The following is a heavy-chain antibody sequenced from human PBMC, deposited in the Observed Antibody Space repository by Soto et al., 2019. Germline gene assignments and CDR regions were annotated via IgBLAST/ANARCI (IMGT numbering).Heavy chain of an antibody. V-gene: IGHV3-30*18. CDR3: AKEKDTAMVDLMYYFDY. D-gene: IGHD5-18*01. CDR2: ISYDGSNK. Sequence: QVQLVESGGGVVQPGRSLRLSCAASGFTFSSYGMHWVRQAPGKGLEWVAVISYDGSNKYYADSVKGRFTISRDNSKNTLYLQMNSLRAEDTAVYYCAKEKDTAMVDLMYYFDYWGQGTLVTVSS. CDR1: GFTFSSYG. J-gene: IGHJ4*02.